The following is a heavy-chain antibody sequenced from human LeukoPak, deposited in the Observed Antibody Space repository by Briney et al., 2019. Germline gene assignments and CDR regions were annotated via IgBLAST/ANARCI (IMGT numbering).Heavy chain of an antibody. J-gene: IGHJ4*02. CDR1: GGSITSNNYY. CDR2: IYYTGTT. CDR3: ARGGYSSGWPTYYFDY. Sequence: PSETLYLTCSVSGGSITSNNYYWGWIRQPPGKGLEYIGIIYYTGTTYYNPSLKSRVTISVDTSKKQFSLKLSSVTAADMAVYYCARGGYSSGWPTYYFDYWGQGTLVTVSS. D-gene: IGHD6-19*01. V-gene: IGHV4-39*07.